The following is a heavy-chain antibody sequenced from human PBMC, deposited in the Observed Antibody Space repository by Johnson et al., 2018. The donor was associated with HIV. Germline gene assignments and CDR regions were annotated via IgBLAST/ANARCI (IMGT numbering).Heavy chain of an antibody. D-gene: IGHD1-26*01. CDR3: ARALVVAITGHTFDS. J-gene: IGHJ3*02. Sequence: QVQLVESGGGVVQPGRSLRLSCAASGFTFSSYAMHWVRQAPGKGLEWVAVISYDGSNKYYADSVKGRFTISRDNSKNKLYLQMNSRRAEDTAVDSCARALVVAITGHTFDSWGQGTMVTVSS. V-gene: IGHV3-30-3*01. CDR1: GFTFSSYA. CDR2: ISYDGSNK.